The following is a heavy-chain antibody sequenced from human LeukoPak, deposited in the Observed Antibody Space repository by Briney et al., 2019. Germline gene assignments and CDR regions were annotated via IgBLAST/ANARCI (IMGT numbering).Heavy chain of an antibody. J-gene: IGHJ6*04. Sequence: SVKVSCKASGGTFSSYAISWVRQAPGQGLEWMGGIVPIFGSANYAQKFQGRVTITADESTTTAYMELRSLRSDDTAVYYCARRTAILGRGLDVWGKGTTVTVSS. V-gene: IGHV1-69*13. CDR2: IVPIFGSA. CDR1: GGTFSSYA. D-gene: IGHD5-18*01. CDR3: ARRTAILGRGLDV.